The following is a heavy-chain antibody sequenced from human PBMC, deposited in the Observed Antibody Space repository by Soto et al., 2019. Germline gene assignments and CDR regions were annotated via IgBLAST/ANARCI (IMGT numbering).Heavy chain of an antibody. V-gene: IGHV3-23*01. Sequence: EVQLLESGGGLVLAGGSLGLSCAASGFTLTNYAMSWVGQASGKGLEWFSSVIGGGSTYYSASVRGRFTISRDSSKNTQDLQMNRLRADDTAVYYCAKRPGNYGDRFCEYWRQGTLVTVSS. CDR2: VIGGGST. CDR1: GFTLTNYA. J-gene: IGHJ4*02. CDR3: AKRPGNYGDRFCEY. D-gene: IGHD3-10*01.